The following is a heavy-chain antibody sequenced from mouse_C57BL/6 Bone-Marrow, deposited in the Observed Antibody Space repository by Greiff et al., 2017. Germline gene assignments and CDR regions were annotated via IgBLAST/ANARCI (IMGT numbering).Heavy chain of an antibody. CDR2: ISNLAYSI. Sequence: EVQGVESGGGLVQPGGSLKLSCAASGFTFSDYGMAWVRQAPRKGPEWVAFISNLAYSIYYADTVTGRFTISRENAKNTLYLEMSSLRSEDTAMYYCARQGDYYGSRSYYAMGYWGQGASVTVSS. CDR3: ARQGDYYGSRSYYAMGY. D-gene: IGHD1-1*01. J-gene: IGHJ4*01. CDR1: GFTFSDYG. V-gene: IGHV5-15*01.